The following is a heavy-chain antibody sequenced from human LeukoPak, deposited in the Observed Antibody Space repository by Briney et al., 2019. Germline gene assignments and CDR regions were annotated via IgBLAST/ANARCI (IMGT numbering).Heavy chain of an antibody. Sequence: GGSLRLSCAASGFTFSSYAMSWVRQAPGKGLEWVAFISYDGSNKYYVDSVKGRFTTSRDNSKNTLYLQMNSLRAEDTAVYFCAKVGGVVIPGSYWGQGTLVTISS. CDR2: ISYDGSNK. J-gene: IGHJ4*02. CDR3: AKVGGVVIPGSY. CDR1: GFTFSSYA. V-gene: IGHV3-30*18. D-gene: IGHD3-3*01.